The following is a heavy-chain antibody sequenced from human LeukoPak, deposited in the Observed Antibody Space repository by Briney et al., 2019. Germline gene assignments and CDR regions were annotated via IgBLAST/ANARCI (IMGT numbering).Heavy chain of an antibody. CDR3: ARDGSYGSFDY. V-gene: IGHV3-20*01. CDR2: INWNGGST. Sequence: PGGSLRLSCPASGFTFDNYGVNWVRQAPGKGLEWVSGINWNGGSTGYADSVKGRFTISRDNAKNSLYLQMNSLRAEDTALYHCARDGSYGSFDYWGQGTLVTVSS. D-gene: IGHD5-18*01. J-gene: IGHJ4*02. CDR1: GFTFDNYG.